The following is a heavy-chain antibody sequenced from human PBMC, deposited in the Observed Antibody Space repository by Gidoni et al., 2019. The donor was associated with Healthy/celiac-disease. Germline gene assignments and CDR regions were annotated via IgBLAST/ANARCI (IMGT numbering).Heavy chain of an antibody. CDR2: IYYSGST. Sequence: QLQLQESGPGLVKPSETLSLTCTVSGGSISSSSYYWGWIRQPPGKGLEWIGSIYYSGSTYYNPSLKSRVTISVDTSKNQFSLKLSSVTAADTAVYYCARGFTYYDSSGNGVEAFDIWGQGTMVTVSS. V-gene: IGHV4-39*01. CDR3: ARGFTYYDSSGNGVEAFDI. CDR1: GGSISSSSYY. J-gene: IGHJ3*02. D-gene: IGHD3-22*01.